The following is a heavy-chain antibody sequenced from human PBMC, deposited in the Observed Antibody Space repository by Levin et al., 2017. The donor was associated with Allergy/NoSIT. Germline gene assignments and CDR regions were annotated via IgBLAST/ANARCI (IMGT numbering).Heavy chain of an antibody. Sequence: GGSLRLSCSASGFTFSNFAMHWVRQAPGKRLQSVSAISTTGGSTHYADSVKGRFTISRDISKNTLYLQMADLSPDDTAVYYFVKGQRFSGPGPYYFDSWGQGTLVTVSS. J-gene: IGHJ4*02. CDR2: ISTTGGST. V-gene: IGHV3-64D*06. CDR1: GFTFSNFA. CDR3: VKGQRFSGPGPYYFDS. D-gene: IGHD5-12*01.